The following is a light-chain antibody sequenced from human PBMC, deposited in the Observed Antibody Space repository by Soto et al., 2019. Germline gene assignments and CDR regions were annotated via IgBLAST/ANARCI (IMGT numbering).Light chain of an antibody. CDR1: QSVLFSSNKKNY. Sequence: DIVMTQSPDSLAVSLGARATINCKSSQSVLFSSNKKNYLAWYQQKSGQPPKLLIYWASTRESGVTDRFSGCGSGTDFTLTIRILHADDVAVYYCQQYYETPQTFGQGTKVEIK. CDR2: WAS. J-gene: IGKJ1*01. V-gene: IGKV4-1*01. CDR3: QQYYETPQT.